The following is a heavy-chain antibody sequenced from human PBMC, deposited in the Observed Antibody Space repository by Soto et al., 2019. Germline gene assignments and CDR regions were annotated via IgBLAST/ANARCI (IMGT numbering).Heavy chain of an antibody. CDR3: ATRPLLPGAH. CDR2: IYSGGST. CDR1: GFTFSSND. J-gene: IGHJ3*01. V-gene: IGHV3-53*01. Sequence: EVKLVESRGGLIQPGGSLRLSCAASGFTFSSNDMNWVRQAPGKGLEWVSLIYSGGSTYYADSVKGRFTISRDNSKNTLYLQMSSLRAEDTAVYYCATRPLLPGAHWGQGTMVTVSS. D-gene: IGHD3-22*01.